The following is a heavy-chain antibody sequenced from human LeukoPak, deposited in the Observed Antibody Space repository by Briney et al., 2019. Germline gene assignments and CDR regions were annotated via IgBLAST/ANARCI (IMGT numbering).Heavy chain of an antibody. CDR1: GYTSTSYG. CDR2: ISAYNGNT. CDR3: ATYTDAY. V-gene: IGHV1-18*01. Sequence: ASVKVSCKASGYTSTSYGISWVRQAPGQGLEWMGWISAYNGNTNYAQKFQGRVTMTEDTSTDTAYMELSSLRSEDTAMYYCATYTDAYWGQGTVVTVSS. J-gene: IGHJ4*02. D-gene: IGHD3-16*01.